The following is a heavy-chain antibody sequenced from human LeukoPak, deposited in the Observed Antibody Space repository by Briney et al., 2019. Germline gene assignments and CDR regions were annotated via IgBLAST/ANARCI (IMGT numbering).Heavy chain of an antibody. D-gene: IGHD1-26*01. CDR3: AGARGGGWELPYFDY. CDR2: IYSGGST. V-gene: IGHV3-53*01. CDR1: GFTASSNY. Sequence: GRSLRPACAPSGFTASSNYMSWVSHAPGKGLEWVSVIYSGGSTYYADSVKGRFTLPRDNSKNTLYLQMNSLRAEDTAVYYCAGARGGGWELPYFDYGGQGPLVPVSS. J-gene: IGHJ4*02.